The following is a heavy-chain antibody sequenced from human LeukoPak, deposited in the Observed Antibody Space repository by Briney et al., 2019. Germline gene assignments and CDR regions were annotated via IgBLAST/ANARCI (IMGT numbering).Heavy chain of an antibody. J-gene: IGHJ4*02. Sequence: PGGSLRLSCAASGFTVSTNYMSWVRQAPGKGLEWVSVIYTGSDTFYADSVKGRFTISRDNSKNTLYLQMNSLRTEDTAMYYCARGYCSGGRCYSGVLDYWGQGTLVTVSS. CDR3: ARGYCSGGRCYSGVLDY. D-gene: IGHD2-15*01. CDR1: GFTVSTNY. V-gene: IGHV3-53*01. CDR2: IYTGSDT.